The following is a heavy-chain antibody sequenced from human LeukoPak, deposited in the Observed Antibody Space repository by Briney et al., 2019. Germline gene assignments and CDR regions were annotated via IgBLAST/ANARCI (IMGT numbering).Heavy chain of an antibody. D-gene: IGHD1-26*01. Sequence: QSGGSLRLSCAASGFTVSSNYMSWVRQAPGKGLEWVSVIYSGGSTYYADSVKGRFTISRDNSKNTLYLQMNSLRAEDTAVYYCARGLPSGSYYFDYWGQGTLVTVSS. CDR2: IYSGGST. CDR3: ARGLPSGSYYFDY. CDR1: GFTVSSNY. J-gene: IGHJ4*02. V-gene: IGHV3-53*01.